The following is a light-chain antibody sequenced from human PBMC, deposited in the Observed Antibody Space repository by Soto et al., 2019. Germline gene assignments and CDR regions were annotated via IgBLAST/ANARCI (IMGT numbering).Light chain of an antibody. CDR2: GTS. J-gene: IGKJ5*01. CDR1: QSVANN. V-gene: IGKV3-15*01. CDR3: QHSINCPIT. Sequence: MVLTQAPATLSLSQGESFTLSCRASQSVANNLSWYQQKPGQAPRLLIYGTSTRATGVPARFSGSGSGTDFTLTICSLQAADFAVYHCQHSINCPITFGHGTQLEI.